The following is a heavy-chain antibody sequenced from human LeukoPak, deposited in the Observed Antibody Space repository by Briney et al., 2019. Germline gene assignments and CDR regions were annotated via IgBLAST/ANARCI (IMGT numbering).Heavy chain of an antibody. V-gene: IGHV3-66*01. CDR3: ARSTSVTTTWDS. Sequence: GGSLRLSCAASGFTVNTNYMTWVRQAPGKGLEWVSSFYSGGTTYYADSVKGRFIISTDNSKNTVNLQMNSLRAEDTAVYYCARSTSVTTTWDSWGQGTLVIVSS. CDR2: FYSGGTT. CDR1: GFTVNTNY. J-gene: IGHJ4*02. D-gene: IGHD4-17*01.